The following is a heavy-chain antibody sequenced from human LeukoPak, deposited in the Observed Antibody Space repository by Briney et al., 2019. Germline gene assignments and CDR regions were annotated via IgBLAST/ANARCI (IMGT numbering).Heavy chain of an antibody. V-gene: IGHV3-53*01. Sequence: GGSLRLSCAASGFTVSSNYMSWVRQAPGKGLEWVSVIYSGGSTYYADSVKGRFTISRDNSKNTLYLQMNSLRAEDTAVYYCAKDTETTVTTVLDYWGQGTLVTVSS. CDR1: GFTVSSNY. CDR2: IYSGGST. D-gene: IGHD4-17*01. CDR3: AKDTETTVTTVLDY. J-gene: IGHJ4*02.